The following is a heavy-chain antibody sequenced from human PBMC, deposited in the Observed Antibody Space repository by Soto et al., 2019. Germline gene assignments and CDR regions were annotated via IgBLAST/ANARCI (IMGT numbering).Heavy chain of an antibody. V-gene: IGHV4-30-4*02. J-gene: IGHJ6*02. Sequence: SETLSLTCTVSGGSISSGDYYWSWIRQPPGKGREWIGYIYYSGSTYYNPSLKSRVTISVDTSKNQLSLRLTSVTAADTAVYYCARFISTSSAYGVEVWGQGTTVTVSS. D-gene: IGHD2-2*01. CDR1: GGSISSGDYY. CDR2: IYYSGST. CDR3: ARFISTSSAYGVEV.